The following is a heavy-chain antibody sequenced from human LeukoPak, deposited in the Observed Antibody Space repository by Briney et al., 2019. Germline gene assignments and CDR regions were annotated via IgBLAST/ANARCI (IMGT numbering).Heavy chain of an antibody. CDR1: GFTFSSFG. CDR3: SRGGYGDYNNWFDP. D-gene: IGHD4-17*01. CDR2: IWYNGSNK. J-gene: IGHJ5*02. V-gene: IGHV3-33*01. Sequence: PGGSQRLSCAASGFTFSSFGMHWVRQAPGKGLEWVADIWYNGSNKYYAESVKGRFTISRDNSKNTLYLQMNSLRAEDTAVYYCSRGGYGDYNNWFDPWGQGTLVIVSS.